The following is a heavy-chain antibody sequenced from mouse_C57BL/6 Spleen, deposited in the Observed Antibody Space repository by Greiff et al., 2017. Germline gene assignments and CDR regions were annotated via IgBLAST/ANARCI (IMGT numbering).Heavy chain of an antibody. V-gene: IGHV5-2*01. Sequence: EVKLMESGGGLVQPGESLKLSCESNEYEFPSHDMSWVRKTPEKRLELVAAINSDGGSTYYPETMERRFIISRDNTKKARYLQMSSLRSEDTALYYCARHGGGSSYWYFDVWGTGTTVTVSS. J-gene: IGHJ1*03. D-gene: IGHD1-1*01. CDR2: INSDGGST. CDR1: EYEFPSHD. CDR3: ARHGGGSSYWYFDV.